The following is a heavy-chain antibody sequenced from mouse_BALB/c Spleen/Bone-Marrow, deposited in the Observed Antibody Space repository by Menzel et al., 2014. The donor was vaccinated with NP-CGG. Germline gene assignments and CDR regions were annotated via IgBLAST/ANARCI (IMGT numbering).Heavy chain of an antibody. V-gene: IGHV2-9*02. Sequence: VQLVESGPGLVAPSQSLSITCTVSGFSLTSYGVHWVRQPPGKGLEWLGVIWAGGSTNYNSALMSRLNISKDNSKSQVFLKMNSRQTDNTAMYYCARAAYRYDVTWFAYWGQGTLVTVSA. CDR3: ARAAYRYDVTWFAY. CDR1: GFSLTSYG. J-gene: IGHJ3*01. CDR2: IWAGGST. D-gene: IGHD2-14*01.